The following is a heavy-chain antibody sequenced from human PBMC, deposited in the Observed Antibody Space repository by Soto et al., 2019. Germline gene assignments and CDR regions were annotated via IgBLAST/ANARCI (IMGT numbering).Heavy chain of an antibody. CDR3: ARAAVPAAPSGGYYYYYYMDV. CDR2: IYSGGST. Sequence: GGSLRLSCAASGFTFSNAWMSWVRQAPGKGLEWVSVIYSGGSTYYADSVKGRFTISRDNSKNTLYLQMNSLRAEDTAVYYCARAAVPAAPSGGYYYYYYMDVWGKGTTVTVS. D-gene: IGHD2-2*01. CDR1: GFTFSNAW. J-gene: IGHJ6*03. V-gene: IGHV3-66*01.